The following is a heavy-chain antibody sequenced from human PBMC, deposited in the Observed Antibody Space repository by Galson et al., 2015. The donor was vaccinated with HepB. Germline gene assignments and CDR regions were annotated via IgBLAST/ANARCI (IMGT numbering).Heavy chain of an antibody. V-gene: IGHV1-69*04. Sequence: SVKVSCKASGGTFSSYTLSWVRQAPGQGLEWMGRIIPILGIANYAQKFQGRVTITADKSTSTAYMELSSLRSEDTAVYYCARDGYNTNFDYWGQGTLVTVFS. CDR3: ARDGYNTNFDY. CDR1: GGTFSSYT. CDR2: IIPILGIA. D-gene: IGHD5-24*01. J-gene: IGHJ4*02.